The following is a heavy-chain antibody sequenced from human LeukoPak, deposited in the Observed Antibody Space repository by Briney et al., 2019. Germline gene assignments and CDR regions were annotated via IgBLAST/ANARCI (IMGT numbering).Heavy chain of an antibody. V-gene: IGHV4-38-2*01. Sequence: SETLSLTCAVSGYSISSGYYWGWIRQPPGKGLEWIGSIYHSGSTYYNPSLKSRVTISVDTSKNQFSLKLSSVTAADTAAYYCASWLTSPAGIWGPGAMVTVSS. CDR2: IYHSGST. CDR3: ASWLTSPAGI. D-gene: IGHD1-1*01. J-gene: IGHJ3*02. CDR1: GYSISSGYY.